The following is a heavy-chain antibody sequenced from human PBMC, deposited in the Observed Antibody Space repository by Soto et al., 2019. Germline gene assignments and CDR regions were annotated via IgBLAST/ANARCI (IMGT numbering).Heavy chain of an antibody. D-gene: IGHD2-15*01. V-gene: IGHV1-18*01. J-gene: IGHJ3*02. CDR2: ISAYNGNT. CDR3: ARDHDSIVVVVAATGAFDI. Sequence: ASVKVSCKASGYTSTSYGISWVRQAPGQGLEWMGWISAYNGNTNYAQKLQGRVTMTTDTSTSTAYMELRSLRSDDTAVYYCARDHDSIVVVVAATGAFDIWGQGTMVT. CDR1: GYTSTSYG.